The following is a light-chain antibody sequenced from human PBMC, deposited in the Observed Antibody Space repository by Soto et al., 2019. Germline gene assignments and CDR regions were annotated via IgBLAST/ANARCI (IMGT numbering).Light chain of an antibody. CDR1: QSVSGN. V-gene: IGKV3-15*01. J-gene: IGKJ3*01. CDR2: AAS. CDR3: QQYNDWPPLC. Sequence: EIAMTQSPATLSVSPRERATLSCRASQSVSGNLAWYQQKPGQAPRLLIDAASTRAPGIAARFSGSGSGTQFSLSMPGAQCEDFAVYYCQQYNDWPPLCFGPWTTVAI.